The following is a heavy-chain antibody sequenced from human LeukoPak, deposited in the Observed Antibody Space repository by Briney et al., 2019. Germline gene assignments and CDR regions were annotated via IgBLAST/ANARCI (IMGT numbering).Heavy chain of an antibody. J-gene: IGHJ6*03. CDR2: IRQDGSDK. Sequence: PGGSLRLSCAASGFTFSSYWMTWVRQAPGKGLEWVANIRQDGSDKYYVDSVKGRFTISRDNAKNSLYLQMNSLRAEDTAVYYCARVLVEWLGTSYYMDVWGKGTTVTVSS. D-gene: IGHD5-12*01. V-gene: IGHV3-7*01. CDR1: GFTFSSYW. CDR3: ARVLVEWLGTSYYMDV.